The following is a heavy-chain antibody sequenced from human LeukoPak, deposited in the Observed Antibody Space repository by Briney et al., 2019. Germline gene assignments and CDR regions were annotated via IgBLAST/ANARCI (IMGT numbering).Heavy chain of an antibody. Sequence: EASVKVSCKASGYTFTGYYIHWVRQPPGQGLEWMGWINPNSGSTNYAQKFQGRVTMTRDTSISTAYMELSGLRSDDTAVCYCSTAFGMMDFDYWGQGTLVTVSS. CDR1: GYTFTGYY. J-gene: IGHJ4*02. CDR3: STAFGMMDFDY. D-gene: IGHD3-3*01. CDR2: INPNSGST. V-gene: IGHV1-2*02.